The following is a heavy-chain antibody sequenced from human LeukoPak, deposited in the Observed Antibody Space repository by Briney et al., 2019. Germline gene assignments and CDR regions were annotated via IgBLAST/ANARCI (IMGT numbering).Heavy chain of an antibody. CDR2: INHSGST. CDR1: GGSFSGYY. D-gene: IGHD3-22*01. J-gene: IGHJ4*02. CDR3: ARVDDTSAIDY. Sequence: SETLSLTCAVYGGSFSGYYWSWIRQPPGKGLEWIGEINHSGSTNYNPSLKSRVTISVDTSKNQFSLKLSSVTAADTAVYYCARVDDTSAIDYWGQGTLVTVSS. V-gene: IGHV4-34*01.